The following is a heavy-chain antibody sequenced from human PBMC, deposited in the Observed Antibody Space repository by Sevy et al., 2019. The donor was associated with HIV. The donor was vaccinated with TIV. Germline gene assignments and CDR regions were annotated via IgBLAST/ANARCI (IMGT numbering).Heavy chain of an antibody. CDR3: ARSLNHYDSSGYQMGFDY. Sequence: SETLSLTCTVSGGSFSGYYWSWIRQPPGKGLEWIGHIYDSGRTNYNPSLKSRVTISVDTSKKQFSLKLNSVTAAETAVYYCARSLNHYDSSGYQMGFDYWGQGTLVTVSS. CDR1: GGSFSGYY. V-gene: IGHV4-59*01. J-gene: IGHJ4*02. CDR2: IYDSGRT. D-gene: IGHD3-22*01.